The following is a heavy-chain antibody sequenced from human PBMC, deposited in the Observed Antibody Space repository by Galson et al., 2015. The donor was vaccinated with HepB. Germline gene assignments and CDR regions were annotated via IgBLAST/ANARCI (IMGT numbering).Heavy chain of an antibody. J-gene: IGHJ6*02. D-gene: IGHD1-26*01. CDR3: PRAPIKKDGTYYYYYGMDV. CDR2: ISYDGSNK. V-gene: IGHV3-30*04. CDR1: GFTFSSYA. Sequence: SLRLSCTASGFTFSSYAMHWVRQAPGKGLEWVAVISYDGSNKYYADSVKGRFTITRDNSKNTLYLQMNSLRAEDTAVYYCPRAPIKKDGTYYYYYGMDVWGQGTTVTVSS.